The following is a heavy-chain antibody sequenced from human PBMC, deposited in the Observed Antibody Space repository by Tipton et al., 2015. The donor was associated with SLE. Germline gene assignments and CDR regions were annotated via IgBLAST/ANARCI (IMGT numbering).Heavy chain of an antibody. D-gene: IGHD1-7*01. Sequence: TLSLTCTVSAGSITSRSYYCAWIRQTPGKGLEWIGTIYHSGSTYYNPSLKSRVTISVDTSKNQFSLKLRSVTAADTAVYYCARLKGRLELPGYHYYMDVWGKGTTVTVSS. CDR2: IYHSGST. CDR3: ARLKGRLELPGYHYYMDV. CDR1: AGSITSRSYY. V-gene: IGHV4-39*01. J-gene: IGHJ6*03.